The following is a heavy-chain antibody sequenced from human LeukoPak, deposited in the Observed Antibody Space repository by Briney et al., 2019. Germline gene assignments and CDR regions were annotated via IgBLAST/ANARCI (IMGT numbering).Heavy chain of an antibody. Sequence: GGSLRLSCAASGFTFSDYYMSWIRQAPGKGLEWVSYISSSGSTIYYADSVKGRFTISRDNAKNSLYLQMNSLRAEDTAVYYCANHPVAVAHSYWGQGTLVTVSS. J-gene: IGHJ4*02. V-gene: IGHV3-11*01. CDR3: ANHPVAVAHSY. D-gene: IGHD6-19*01. CDR2: ISSSGSTI. CDR1: GFTFSDYY.